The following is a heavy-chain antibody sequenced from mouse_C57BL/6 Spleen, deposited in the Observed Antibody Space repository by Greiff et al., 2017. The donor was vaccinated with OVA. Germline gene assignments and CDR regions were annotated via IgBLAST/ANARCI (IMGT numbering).Heavy chain of an antibody. CDR1: GYTFTDYY. V-gene: IGHV1-76*01. Sequence: VQLQESGAELVRPGASVKLSCKASGYTFTDYYINWVKQRPGQGLEWIARIYPGSGNTYYNEKFKGKATLTAEKSSSTAYMQLSSLTSEDSAVYFCARERRLGRYFDYWGQGTTLTVSS. CDR2: IYPGSGNT. J-gene: IGHJ2*01. CDR3: ARERRLGRYFDY. D-gene: IGHD4-1*01.